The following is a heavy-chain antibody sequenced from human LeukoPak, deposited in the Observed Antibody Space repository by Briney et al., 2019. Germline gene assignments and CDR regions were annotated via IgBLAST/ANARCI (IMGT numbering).Heavy chain of an antibody. D-gene: IGHD3-22*01. V-gene: IGHV3-23*01. Sequence: PGGSLRLSCAASGFTFSSYAMSWVRQAPGKGLEWVSAISGSADTTHFADSVKGRFTTSRDNSKNTLYLQMNSLSAEDTAVYYCAKHFYDSGLRKAFDIWGQGTMVTVSS. CDR2: ISGSADTT. CDR3: AKHFYDSGLRKAFDI. J-gene: IGHJ3*02. CDR1: GFTFSSYA.